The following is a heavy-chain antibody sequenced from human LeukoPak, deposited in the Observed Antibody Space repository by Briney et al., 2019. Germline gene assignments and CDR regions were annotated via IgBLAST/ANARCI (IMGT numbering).Heavy chain of an antibody. Sequence: GGSLRLSCAASGFTFRSYAMHWVRQAPGKGLEWVAVISYDGSNKYYADSVKGRFTISRDNSKNTLYLQMNSLRAEDTAVYYCARESGATFDYWGQGTLVTVSS. CDR3: ARESGATFDY. J-gene: IGHJ4*02. CDR2: ISYDGSNK. V-gene: IGHV3-30*01. D-gene: IGHD1-1*01. CDR1: GFTFRSYA.